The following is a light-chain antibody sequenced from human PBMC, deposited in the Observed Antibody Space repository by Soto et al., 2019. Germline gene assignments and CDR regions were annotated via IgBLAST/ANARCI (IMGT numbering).Light chain of an antibody. CDR1: QSISSW. CDR3: QQYNSYPS. J-gene: IGKJ4*01. V-gene: IGKV1-5*03. CDR2: KAS. Sequence: DIPMTQSPSTLSASVGDRVTITCRASQSISSWLAWYQQKPGKAPKLLIYKASSLESGVPSRFSGSGSGTELTLTISSLQPDDFATYDCQQYNSYPSFGGGTKVEIK.